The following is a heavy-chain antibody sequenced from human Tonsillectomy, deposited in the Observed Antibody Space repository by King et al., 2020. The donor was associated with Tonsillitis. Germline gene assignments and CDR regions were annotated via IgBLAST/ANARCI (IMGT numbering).Heavy chain of an antibody. D-gene: IGHD3-10*01. CDR3: AKALMVRGVSDY. CDR2: ISYDGSNK. Sequence: VQLVESGGGVVQPGRSLRLSCAASGFTFSSYGMHWVRQAPGKGLEGVAVISYDGSNKYYADSVKGRFTISRDNSKNTLYLQMNSLRAEDTAVYYCAKALMVRGVSDYWGQGTLVTVSS. CDR1: GFTFSSYG. V-gene: IGHV3-30*18. J-gene: IGHJ4*02.